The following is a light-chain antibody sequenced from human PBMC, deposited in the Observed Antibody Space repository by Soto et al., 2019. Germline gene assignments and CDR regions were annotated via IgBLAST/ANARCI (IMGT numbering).Light chain of an antibody. V-gene: IGKV3-15*01. Sequence: EIVMTQSPATLSVSPGERATLSCRASQSVSSNLAWYQQKPGQAPRLLIYGASTRATGIPARLSGSGSGTEFTLTISSLQSEDFAVYYCQQYNNWPHTFGQGTKLEIK. CDR2: GAS. J-gene: IGKJ2*01. CDR3: QQYNNWPHT. CDR1: QSVSSN.